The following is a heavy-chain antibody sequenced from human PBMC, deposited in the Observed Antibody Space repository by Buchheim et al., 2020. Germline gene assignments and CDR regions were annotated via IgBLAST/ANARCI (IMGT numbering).Heavy chain of an antibody. D-gene: IGHD3-22*01. CDR2: IYYSGST. J-gene: IGHJ4*02. CDR1: GGSISSYY. V-gene: IGHV4-59*06. Sequence: QVQLQESGPGLVKPSETLSLTCTVSGGSISSYYWSWIRQPPGKGLEWIGYIYYSGSTYYNPSLKSRVTISVDTSKNQFSLKLSSVTAADTAVYYCASGNYYDSSGLDYWGQGTL. CDR3: ASGNYYDSSGLDY.